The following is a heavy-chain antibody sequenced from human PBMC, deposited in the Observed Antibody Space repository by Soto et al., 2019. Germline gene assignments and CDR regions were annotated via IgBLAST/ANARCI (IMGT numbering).Heavy chain of an antibody. D-gene: IGHD3-22*01. CDR3: ARDPKLLLEYYFDL. V-gene: IGHV3-33*01. CDR2: IWSDGTYK. Sequence: GGSLRLSCAASGFNFSRYGMHWVRQAPGKGLEWVAVIWSDGTYKNYGDSVKGRFTISRDNSKNTLDLDMNSLRAEDTAIYYCARDPKLLLEYYFDLWGQGTLVTVSS. CDR1: GFNFSRYG. J-gene: IGHJ4*02.